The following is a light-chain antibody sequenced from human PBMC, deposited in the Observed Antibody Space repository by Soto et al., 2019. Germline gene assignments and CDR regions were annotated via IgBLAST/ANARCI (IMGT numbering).Light chain of an antibody. CDR3: QTWATGIVV. Sequence: QSVLIQSPSASASLGASVKLTCTLSSGHSSYAIAWHQQQPEKGPRYLMKLNSDGSHSKGDGIPDRFSGSSSGAERYLTISSLPSEDEADYYCQTWATGIVVFGGGTKLTVL. J-gene: IGLJ2*01. CDR1: SGHSSYA. CDR2: LNSDGSH. V-gene: IGLV4-69*01.